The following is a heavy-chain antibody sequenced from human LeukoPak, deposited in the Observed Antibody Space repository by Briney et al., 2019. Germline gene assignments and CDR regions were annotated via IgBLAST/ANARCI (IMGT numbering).Heavy chain of an antibody. D-gene: IGHD1-26*01. J-gene: IGHJ4*02. CDR1: GFTFSSYG. V-gene: IGHV3-33*06. CDR3: AKGRGATSTTLYYFDY. CDR2: IWYDGSNK. Sequence: SGGSLRLSCAASGFTFSSYGMHWVRQAPGKGLGWVAVIWYDGSNKYYADSVKGRFTISRDNSKNTLYLQMNSLRAEDTAVYYCAKGRGATSTTLYYFDYWGQGTLVTVSS.